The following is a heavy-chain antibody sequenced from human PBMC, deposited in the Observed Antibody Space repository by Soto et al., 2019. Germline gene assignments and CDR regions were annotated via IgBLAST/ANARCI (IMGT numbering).Heavy chain of an antibody. D-gene: IGHD5-12*01. CDR2: IYTSGST. CDR1: GGSISSYY. CDR3: ARVRGVATSRGYYYYGMDV. V-gene: IGHV4-4*07. Sequence: SETLSLTCTVSGGSISSYYWSWIRQPAGKGLEWIGRIYTSGSTNYNPSLKIRVTMSVDTSKNQFSLKLSSVTAADTAVYYCARVRGVATSRGYYYYGMDVWGQGTTVTVS. J-gene: IGHJ6*02.